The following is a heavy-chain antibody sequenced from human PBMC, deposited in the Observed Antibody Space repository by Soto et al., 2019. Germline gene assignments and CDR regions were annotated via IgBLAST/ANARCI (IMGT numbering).Heavy chain of an antibody. D-gene: IGHD2-21*02. V-gene: IGHV1-18*01. CDR1: GYTFTNYG. Sequence: QAQLVQSGAEVKKPGASVKVSCKASGYTFTNYGISWVRQAPGQGLEWMGWSSAYNGNINYAQKLQGRVTMTTDTTTSTAYMELRSLRSDDTAMYDCASSYCGGNCYSNLPSDYYYYGMDVWCQGTTVTVSS. J-gene: IGHJ6*02. CDR3: ASSYCGGNCYSNLPSDYYYYGMDV. CDR2: SSAYNGNI.